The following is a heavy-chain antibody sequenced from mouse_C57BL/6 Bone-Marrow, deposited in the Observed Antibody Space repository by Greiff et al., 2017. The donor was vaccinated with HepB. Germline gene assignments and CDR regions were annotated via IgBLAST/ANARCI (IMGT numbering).Heavy chain of an antibody. CDR3: ARPPKPIWYFDV. CDR1: GYTFTSYW. Sequence: QVHVKQPGAELVKPGASVKLSCKASGYTFTSYWMHWVKQRPGQGLEWIGMIHPNSGSTNYNEKFKSKATLTVDKSSSTAYMQLSSLTSEDSAVYYCARPPKPIWYFDVWGTGTTVTVSS. CDR2: IHPNSGST. D-gene: IGHD6-5*01. V-gene: IGHV1-64*01. J-gene: IGHJ1*03.